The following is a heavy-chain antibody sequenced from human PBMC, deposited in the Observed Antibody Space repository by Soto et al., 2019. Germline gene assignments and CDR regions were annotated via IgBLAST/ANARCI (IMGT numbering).Heavy chain of an antibody. D-gene: IGHD2-2*01. J-gene: IGHJ6*02. CDR1: GFTFGSYS. V-gene: IGHV3-21*01. Sequence: GSLRLSCAASGFTFGSYSMNWVRQAPGKGLEWVSSISSSSSYIYYADSVKGRFTISRDNAKNSLYLQMNSLRAEDTAVYYCARVGGSSTKHYYYGMDVWGQGTTVTV. CDR3: ARVGGSSTKHYYYGMDV. CDR2: ISSSSSYI.